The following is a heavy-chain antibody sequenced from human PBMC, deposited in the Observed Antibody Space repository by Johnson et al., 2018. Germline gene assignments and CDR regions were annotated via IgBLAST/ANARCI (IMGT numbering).Heavy chain of an antibody. CDR2: IYSGGST. CDR3: AKGATPFPDAFYI. CDR1: GFTFSSYA. V-gene: IGHV3-23*03. D-gene: IGHD1-26*01. J-gene: IGHJ3*02. Sequence: VQLLESGKNVVQPGRSLRLSCAASGFTFSSYAMSWVRQAPGKGLEWVSVIYSGGSTYYADSVKGRFTISRDNSKNTLYLQMNSLRVEDTAVYYCAKGATPFPDAFYIWGQGTMVTVSS.